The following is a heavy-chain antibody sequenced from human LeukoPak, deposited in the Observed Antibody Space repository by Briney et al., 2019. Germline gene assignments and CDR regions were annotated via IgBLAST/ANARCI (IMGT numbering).Heavy chain of an antibody. D-gene: IGHD5-18*01. CDR2: IKQDGSEK. V-gene: IGHV3-7*01. Sequence: GGSLRLSCAASGFTFSSYWMTWIRQARGKGLEGVANIKQDGSEKYYVDSVKGRFTISRDNAKNSLYLQMNSLRAEDTAVYYCARDTGGGYSCYDCWGQGTLVTVSS. CDR3: ARDTGGGYSCYDC. J-gene: IGHJ4*02. CDR1: GFTFSSYW.